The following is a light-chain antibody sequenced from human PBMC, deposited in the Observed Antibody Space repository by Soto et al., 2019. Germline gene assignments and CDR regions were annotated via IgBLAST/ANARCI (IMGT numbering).Light chain of an antibody. CDR2: AAS. J-gene: IGKJ5*01. CDR1: QGIGSW. Sequence: DIQMTQSPSSVSASVGDRVTITCRASQGIGSWLAWYQQKPGKAPKFLIYAASTLQSGVPSRFSGSGSGTDFNLTISSLQTEDFATYYCQQANSFTHTFGQGTRLEIK. CDR3: QQANSFTHT. V-gene: IGKV1-12*01.